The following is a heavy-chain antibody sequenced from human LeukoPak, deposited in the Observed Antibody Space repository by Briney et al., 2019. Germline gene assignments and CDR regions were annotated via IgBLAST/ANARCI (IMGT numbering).Heavy chain of an antibody. D-gene: IGHD3-10*01. CDR1: GYTLTELS. J-gene: IGHJ1*01. CDR2: FDPEDGET. CDR3: ASNYYGSGSPIQH. V-gene: IGHV1-24*01. Sequence: ASVRVSCKVSGYTLTELSMHWVRQAPGKALEWLGGFDPEDGETIYAQKFQGRVTMTEDTSTDTAYMELSSLRSEDTAVYYCASNYYGSGSPIQHWGQGTLVTVSS.